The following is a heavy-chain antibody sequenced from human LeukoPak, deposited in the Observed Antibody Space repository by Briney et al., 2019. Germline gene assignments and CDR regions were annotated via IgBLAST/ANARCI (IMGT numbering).Heavy chain of an antibody. V-gene: IGHV3-7*01. J-gene: IGHJ4*02. Sequence: PGGSLRLSCAASGFAFNSYWMTWVRQAPGKGLEWVANIKYDGTHKFYADSVKGRFTISRDNAKNSLFLEMNSLTADDTAVYFCASSHDSSGNDWGQGTLVTVSS. CDR2: IKYDGTHK. D-gene: IGHD3-22*01. CDR1: GFAFNSYW. CDR3: ASSHDSSGND.